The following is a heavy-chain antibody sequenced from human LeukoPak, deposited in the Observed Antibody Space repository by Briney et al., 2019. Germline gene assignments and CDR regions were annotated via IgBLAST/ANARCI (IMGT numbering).Heavy chain of an antibody. Sequence: ASVKVSCKASGYTFTSYGISWVRQAPGQGLEWMGWISAYNGNTNYAQKLQGRVTMTTDTSTGTAYMELRSLRSDDTAVYYCARTYLQYCSSTSCYGSWFDPWGQGTLVTVSS. J-gene: IGHJ5*02. D-gene: IGHD2-2*01. CDR3: ARTYLQYCSSTSCYGSWFDP. CDR1: GYTFTSYG. V-gene: IGHV1-18*01. CDR2: ISAYNGNT.